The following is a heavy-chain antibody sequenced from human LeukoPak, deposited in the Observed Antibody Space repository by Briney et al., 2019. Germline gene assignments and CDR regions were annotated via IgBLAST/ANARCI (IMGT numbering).Heavy chain of an antibody. CDR3: ARDDYGDYAADY. Sequence: PGGSLRLSCAASGFTFSSYEMNWVRQAPGKGLEWVSYISSSGSTIYYADSVKGRFTNSRDNAKNSLYLQMNSLRAEDTAVYYCARDDYGDYAADYWGQGTLVTVSS. CDR2: ISSSGSTI. D-gene: IGHD4-17*01. CDR1: GFTFSSYE. V-gene: IGHV3-48*03. J-gene: IGHJ4*02.